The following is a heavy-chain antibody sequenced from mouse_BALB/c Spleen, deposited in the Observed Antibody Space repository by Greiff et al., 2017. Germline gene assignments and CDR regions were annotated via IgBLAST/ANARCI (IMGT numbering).Heavy chain of an antibody. Sequence: EVQLVESGGGLVKPGGSLKLSCAASGFTFSDYYMYWVRQTPEKRLEWVATISDGGSYTYYPDSVKGRFTISRDNAKNNLYLQMSSLKSEDTAMYYCARRRLRYWYFDVWGAGTTVTVSS. J-gene: IGHJ1*01. CDR3: ARRRLRYWYFDV. D-gene: IGHD1-2*01. CDR1: GFTFSDYY. CDR2: ISDGGSYT. V-gene: IGHV5-4*02.